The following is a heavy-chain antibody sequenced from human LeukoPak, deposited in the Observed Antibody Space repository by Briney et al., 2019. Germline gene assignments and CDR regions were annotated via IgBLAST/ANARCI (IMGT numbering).Heavy chain of an antibody. Sequence: PGGSLRLSCAASGFTFSSYSMNWVRQPPGKGLEWVSSISSSSSYIYYADSVKGRFTISRDNAKNSLYLQMNSLRAEDTAVYYCARDLNAAAGTPGGVYWGQGTLVTVSS. D-gene: IGHD6-13*01. J-gene: IGHJ4*02. CDR1: GFTFSSYS. V-gene: IGHV3-21*01. CDR2: ISSSSSYI. CDR3: ARDLNAAAGTPGGVY.